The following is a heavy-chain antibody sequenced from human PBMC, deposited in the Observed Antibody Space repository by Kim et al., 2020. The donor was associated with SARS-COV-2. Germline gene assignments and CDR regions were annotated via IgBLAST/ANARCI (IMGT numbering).Heavy chain of an antibody. D-gene: IGHD6-25*01. Sequence: ASVKVSCKASGYTFTNYVINWVRQAPGQGLEWMGWIDTKTGNPMYAQGFTGRFVFSLDTSVSTTYLQISSLQTEDTAVYYSVRWNNMGGSGWFDPWGQGTLVIVSS. CDR3: VRWNNMGGSGWFDP. J-gene: IGHJ5*02. CDR2: IDTKTGNP. V-gene: IGHV7-4-1*02. CDR1: GYTFTNYV.